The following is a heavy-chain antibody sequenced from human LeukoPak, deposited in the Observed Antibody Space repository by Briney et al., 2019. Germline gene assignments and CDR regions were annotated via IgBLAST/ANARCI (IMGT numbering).Heavy chain of an antibody. V-gene: IGHV1-46*01. J-gene: IGHJ3*02. D-gene: IGHD5-24*01. Sequence: ASVKVSCKASGYTFTSYYIHWVRQAPGQGLEWMGIIIPSGGDTSHAQKFQGRVTMTRDTSTSTVYMELSSLRSEDTAVYARIRDGYNDAYDIWGQGTVVTVPS. CDR3: IRDGYNDAYDI. CDR1: GYTFTSYY. CDR2: IIPSGGDT.